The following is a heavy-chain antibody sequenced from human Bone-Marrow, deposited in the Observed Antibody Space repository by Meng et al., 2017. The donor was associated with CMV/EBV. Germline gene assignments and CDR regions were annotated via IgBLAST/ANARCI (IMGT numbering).Heavy chain of an antibody. V-gene: IGHV1-8*01. CDR1: GYTFSYYD. CDR2: MNPNRGNT. J-gene: IGHJ6*02. D-gene: IGHD3-3*01. Sequence: ASVKVSCKASGYTFSYYDIIWVRQASGQGLEWVGWMNPNRGNTAYAQKFQGRVTMTRDTSTSIAYMELSSLRSGDTAVYYCARGDDITIFGVVIIGYYYYGMDVWGQGTTVTVSS. CDR3: ARGDDITIFGVVIIGYYYYGMDV.